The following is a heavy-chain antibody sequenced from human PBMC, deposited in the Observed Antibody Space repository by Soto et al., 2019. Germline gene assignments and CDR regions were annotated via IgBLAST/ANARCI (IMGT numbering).Heavy chain of an antibody. CDR3: ARETSTDY. J-gene: IGHJ4*02. CDR2: ISSNSNYI. Sequence: EVQLVESGGGLVKPGGSLRLSCAASGFTFSSYNMNWVRQAPGKGLEWVSSISSNSNYIYYADSVKGRFTISRDNAKNSLYLQMNSLRAEDTAVYYCARETSTDYWGQGTLVTVSS. CDR1: GFTFSSYN. V-gene: IGHV3-21*01.